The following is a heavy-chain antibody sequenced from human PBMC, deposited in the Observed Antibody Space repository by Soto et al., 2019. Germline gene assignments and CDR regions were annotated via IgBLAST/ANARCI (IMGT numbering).Heavy chain of an antibody. CDR1: GGSFSAHY. Sequence: SETLSLTCAVYGGSFSAHYWSWIRQXQGKGLEWIGEIYHSGSTNYNPSLESRVTISVDTSKNQFSLKLSSVTAADTAVYYCARGVSITMVRGATYNWFDPWGQGTLVTVSS. V-gene: IGHV4-34*01. CDR3: ARGVSITMVRGATYNWFDP. CDR2: IYHSGST. D-gene: IGHD3-10*01. J-gene: IGHJ5*02.